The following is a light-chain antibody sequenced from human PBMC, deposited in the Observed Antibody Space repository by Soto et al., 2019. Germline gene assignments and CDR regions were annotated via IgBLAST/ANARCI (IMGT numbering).Light chain of an antibody. CDR3: CSYAGSYTFDV. Sequence: QSALPQPRSGSGSPGQSVTISCTGTSSDVGGYNYVSWYQQHPGKAPKLMIYDVSKRPSGVPDRFSGSKSGNTASLTISGLQAEDEADYYCCSYAGSYTFDVFGTGTKLTVL. V-gene: IGLV2-11*01. CDR1: SSDVGGYNY. CDR2: DVS. J-gene: IGLJ1*01.